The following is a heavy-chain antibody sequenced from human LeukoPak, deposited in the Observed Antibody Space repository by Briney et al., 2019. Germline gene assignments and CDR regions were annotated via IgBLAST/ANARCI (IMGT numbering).Heavy chain of an antibody. CDR1: GFTFSSYG. V-gene: IGHV3-30*02. CDR2: IRYDGSNK. J-gene: IGHJ4*02. D-gene: IGHD5-24*01. CDR3: AKDRALRDGYNSHPSDY. Sequence: AGGSLRLSCAASGFTFSSYGMHWVRQAPGKGLEWVAFIRYDGSNKYYADSVKGRFTISRDNSKNTLYLQMNSLRAEDTAVYYCAKDRALRDGYNSHPSDYWGQGTLVTVSS.